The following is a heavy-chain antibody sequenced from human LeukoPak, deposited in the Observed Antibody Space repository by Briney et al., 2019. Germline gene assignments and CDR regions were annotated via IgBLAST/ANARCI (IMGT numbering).Heavy chain of an antibody. J-gene: IGHJ1*01. V-gene: IGHV3-30*02. D-gene: IGHD3-10*01. CDR1: GFTFSSYG. CDR2: IRYDGSNK. Sequence: GGSLRLSCAASGFTFSSYGMHWVRQAPGKGLEWVAFIRYDGSNKYYADSVKGRFTISRDNSKNTLYLQMNSLRAEDTAVYYCAKEIQYYGSGTFPQHWGQGTLVTVSS. CDR3: AKEIQYYGSGTFPQH.